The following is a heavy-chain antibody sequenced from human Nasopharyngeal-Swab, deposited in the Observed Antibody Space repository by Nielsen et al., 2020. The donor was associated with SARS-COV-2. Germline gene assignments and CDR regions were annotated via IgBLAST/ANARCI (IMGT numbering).Heavy chain of an antibody. J-gene: IGHJ6*03. CDR1: GYTFTNYG. CDR3: ARAPGVDYYYMDV. Sequence: ASVKVSCKVSGYTFTNYGIHWVRQAPVQRLEWMGWINPGTVNTKYSQKFQGRVTISRDTSASTAYMELSSLRSEDTAVYYCARAPGVDYYYMDVWGNGTTVTVSS. V-gene: IGHV1-3*01. CDR2: INPGTVNT.